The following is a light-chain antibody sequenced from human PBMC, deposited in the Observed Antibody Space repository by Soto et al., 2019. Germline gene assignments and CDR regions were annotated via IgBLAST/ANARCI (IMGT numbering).Light chain of an antibody. J-gene: IGKJ1*01. CDR2: AAS. Sequence: DIQITQSPSSLSASVGDRVTITCRASQGISNYLAWSQQNPGKVPKLLIYAASTLQSGVPSRFSGSGSGTDFTLTISSLQPEDVATSYCQEYNSAPRTFGQGTKVEIK. CDR3: QEYNSAPRT. CDR1: QGISNY. V-gene: IGKV1-27*01.